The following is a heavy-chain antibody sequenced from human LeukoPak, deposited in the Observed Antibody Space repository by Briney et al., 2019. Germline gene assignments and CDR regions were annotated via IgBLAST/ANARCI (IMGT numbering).Heavy chain of an antibody. CDR3: ARERGNLRGDAFDI. CDR1: GVSFSSYY. V-gene: IGHV4-4*07. CDR2: IFSSGNT. D-gene: IGHD3-10*01. J-gene: IGHJ3*02. Sequence: SETLSLTCTVSGVSFSSYYWTWIRQPAGKGLEWIGRIFSSGNTNYNPSLGSRVTMSIDTSKNQFSLKLTSVTAADTAVYYCARERGNLRGDAFDIWGQGTMVTVSS.